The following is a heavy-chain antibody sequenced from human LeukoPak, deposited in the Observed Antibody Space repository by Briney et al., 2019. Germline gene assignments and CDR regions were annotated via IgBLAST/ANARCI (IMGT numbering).Heavy chain of an antibody. CDR3: AREWRDYGDYSHYYYGMDV. V-gene: IGHV4-59*01. D-gene: IGHD4-17*01. CDR2: IYYSGST. Sequence: SETLSLTCSVSGGSISSYYWSWIRQPPGKGLEWIGYIYYSGSTNYNPSLKSRVTISVDTSKNQFSLKLSSVTAADTAVYYCAREWRDYGDYSHYYYGMDVWGQGTTVTVSS. J-gene: IGHJ6*02. CDR1: GGSISSYY.